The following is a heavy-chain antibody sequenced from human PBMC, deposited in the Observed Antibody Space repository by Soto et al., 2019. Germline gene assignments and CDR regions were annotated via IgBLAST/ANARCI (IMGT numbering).Heavy chain of an antibody. V-gene: IGHV3-48*02. J-gene: IGHJ6*02. CDR2: ISSSSSTI. CDR1: GFTFSSYS. D-gene: IGHD5-12*01. CDR3: ARDLAYSGYDRTPYYYYGMDV. Sequence: EVQLVESGGGLVQPGGSLRLSCAASGFTFSSYSMNWVRQAPGKGLEWVSYISSSSSTIYYADSVKGRFTISRDNAKNSLYLQTNSLRDEDTAVYYCARDLAYSGYDRTPYYYYGMDVWGQGTTVTVSS.